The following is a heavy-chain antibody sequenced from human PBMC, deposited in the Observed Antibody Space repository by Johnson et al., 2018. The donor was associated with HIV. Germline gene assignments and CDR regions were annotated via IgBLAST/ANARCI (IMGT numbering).Heavy chain of an antibody. V-gene: IGHV3-30*02. CDR3: AKDYSGGDGAFDI. CDR1: GFTFSSYG. D-gene: IGHD1-26*01. J-gene: IGHJ3*02. CDR2: IRYDGSNK. Sequence: QVQLVESGGVVVQPGGSLRLSCAASGFTFSSYGMHWVRQSPGKGLEWVAFIRYDGSNKYYADSVKGRFTISRDNSKNTLYLQMNSLRAEDTAVYYCAKDYSGGDGAFDIWGQGTMVTVSS.